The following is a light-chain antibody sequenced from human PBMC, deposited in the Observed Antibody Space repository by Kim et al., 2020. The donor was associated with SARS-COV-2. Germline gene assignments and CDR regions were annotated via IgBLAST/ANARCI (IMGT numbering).Light chain of an antibody. J-gene: IGKJ1*01. CDR1: QGVSSS. CDR2: GAS. V-gene: IGKV3-15*01. Sequence: ILMTQSPATLSVSPGERATLSCRASQGVSSSLAWYQQKPGQAPRLLIYGASTRATGVPARFSGSGSGTELTLTISSLQSEDFAVYYCQQYSHWPWTFGQGTKVDIK. CDR3: QQYSHWPWT.